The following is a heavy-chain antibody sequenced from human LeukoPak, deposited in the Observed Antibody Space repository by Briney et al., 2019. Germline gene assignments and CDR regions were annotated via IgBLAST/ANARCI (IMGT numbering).Heavy chain of an antibody. D-gene: IGHD1-26*01. V-gene: IGHV4-59*08. CDR3: ARGTIVGAYYYFDY. Sequence: LSETLSLTCTVSGGSISSYYWSWIRQPPGKGLEWIGYIYYSGSTNYDPSLKSRVTISVDTSKNQFSLKLSSVTAADTAVYYCARGTIVGAYYYFDYWGQGTLVTVSS. CDR1: GGSISSYY. CDR2: IYYSGST. J-gene: IGHJ4*02.